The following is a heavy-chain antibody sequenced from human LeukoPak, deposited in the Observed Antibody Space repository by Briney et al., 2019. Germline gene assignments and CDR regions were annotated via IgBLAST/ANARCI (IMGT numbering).Heavy chain of an antibody. CDR2: FDPEDGET. D-gene: IGHD6-6*01. CDR1: GYTLTELS. Sequence: ASVKVSCKVSGYTLTELSMHWVRQAPGKGLEWMGGFDPEDGETIYAQKFQGRVTMTEDTSTDTAYMELSSLRSEDTAVYYCATASQYSSSSWYYYGMDVWGQGTTVAVSS. CDR3: ATASQYSSSSWYYYGMDV. J-gene: IGHJ6*02. V-gene: IGHV1-24*01.